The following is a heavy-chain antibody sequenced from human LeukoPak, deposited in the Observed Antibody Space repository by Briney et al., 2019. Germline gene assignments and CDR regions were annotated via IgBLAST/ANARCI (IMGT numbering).Heavy chain of an antibody. CDR1: GGTFSSYA. V-gene: IGHV1-69*13. D-gene: IGHD3-22*01. CDR3: ASCEPHEPIKLYYYDSSGYSPYY. J-gene: IGHJ4*02. CDR2: IIPVFGTA. Sequence: SVKVSCKASGGTFSSYAISWVRQAPGQGLEWMGGIIPVFGTANYAQKFQGRVTITADESTSTAYMELSSLRSEDTAVYYCASCEPHEPIKLYYYDSSGYSPYYWGQGTLVTVSS.